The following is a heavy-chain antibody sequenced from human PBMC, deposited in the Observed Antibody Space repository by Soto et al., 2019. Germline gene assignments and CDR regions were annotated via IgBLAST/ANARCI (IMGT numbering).Heavy chain of an antibody. CDR1: GYSFIKNA. J-gene: IGHJ4*02. CDR2: INVGTDKT. CDR3: ARLEAGVKLDY. V-gene: IGHV1-3*01. Sequence: XSVKVSFNTSGYSFIKNAIHLVRQAPGQRPEWMGWINVGTDKTKYSEKFQGRVTITTDTSASTAYMELTSLGSEDTAVYYCARLEAGVKLDYWGQGTPVTVSS.